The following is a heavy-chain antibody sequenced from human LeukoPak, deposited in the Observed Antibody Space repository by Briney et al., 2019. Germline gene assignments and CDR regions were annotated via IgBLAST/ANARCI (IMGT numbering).Heavy chain of an antibody. Sequence: ASVKVSCKASGYTFTTYAMNWVRQAPGQGLEWMGYINTAVGNPTYAHDFTGRFLFSVDTSVSTAYLQIANLTAEDTALYYCASRTYSYGLSPWGQGTLVTVS. D-gene: IGHD2-15*01. CDR1: GYTFTTYA. CDR2: INTAVGNP. J-gene: IGHJ5*02. CDR3: ASRTYSYGLSP. V-gene: IGHV7-4-1*01.